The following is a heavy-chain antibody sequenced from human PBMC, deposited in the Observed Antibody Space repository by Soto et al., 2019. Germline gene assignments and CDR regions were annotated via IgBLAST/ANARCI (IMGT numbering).Heavy chain of an antibody. J-gene: IGHJ5*02. Sequence: QVTVKESGPVLVKPTDPLTLTCTLSGFSLSNAGLGVSWIRQPPGEALEWLAHIFSNNAKSYSTSLKSRLTISKDTSKSQVVLTMTNMEPVDTATYYCASTYSTSWSWFDPWGQGTLVTVSS. CDR2: IFSNNAK. CDR1: GFSLSNAGLG. D-gene: IGHD6-13*01. V-gene: IGHV2-26*04. CDR3: ASTYSTSWSWFDP.